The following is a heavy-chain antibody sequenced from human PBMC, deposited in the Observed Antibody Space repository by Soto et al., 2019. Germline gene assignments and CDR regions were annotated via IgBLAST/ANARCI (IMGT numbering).Heavy chain of an antibody. V-gene: IGHV3-33*01. CDR2: IWYDGSNK. Sequence: GGSLRLSCAASGFTFSSYGMHWVRQAPGKGLECVAVIWYDGSNKYYADSVKGRFTISRDNSKNTLYLQMNSLRAEDTAVYYCARDGLLYDFWSGHPYSYYGMDVWGQGTTVTVSS. CDR3: ARDGLLYDFWSGHPYSYYGMDV. J-gene: IGHJ6*02. D-gene: IGHD3-3*01. CDR1: GFTFSSYG.